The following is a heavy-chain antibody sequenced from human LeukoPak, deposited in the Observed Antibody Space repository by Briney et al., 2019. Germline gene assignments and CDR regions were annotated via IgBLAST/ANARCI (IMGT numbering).Heavy chain of an antibody. D-gene: IGHD2-2*01. V-gene: IGHV5-51*01. J-gene: IGHJ3*01. Sequence: GESLKISCKDSGDSFTSNWIGWVRQMPGKGLEWVGLIYPRDSDTKYGPSFEGQVTISADKSISTAYLQWSSLKASDSAMYYCARQTCRSTSCSYRNPFDAFDLWGQGTLLTVSS. CDR3: ARQTCRSTSCSYRNPFDAFDL. CDR1: GDSFTSNW. CDR2: IYPRDSDT.